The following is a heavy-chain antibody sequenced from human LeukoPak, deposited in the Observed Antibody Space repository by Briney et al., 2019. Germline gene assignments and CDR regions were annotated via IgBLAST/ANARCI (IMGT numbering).Heavy chain of an antibody. V-gene: IGHV3-23*01. CDR3: AKCLQQLANWFDP. D-gene: IGHD6-13*01. Sequence: GGSLRLSCAASGFNFSSYAMSWVRQAPGKGLDRVSAISGSGGSTHYAASVKGRFTISRDNSKNTLYLQMNSLKAEDTAVYYCAKCLQQLANWFDPWGQGTLVTVSS. CDR2: ISGSGGST. CDR1: GFNFSSYA. J-gene: IGHJ5*02.